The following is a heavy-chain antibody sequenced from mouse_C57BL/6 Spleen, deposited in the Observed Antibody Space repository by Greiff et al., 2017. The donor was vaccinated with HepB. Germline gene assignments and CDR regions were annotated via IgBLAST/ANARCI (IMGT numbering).Heavy chain of an antibody. CDR1: GFTFSSYA. Sequence: EVKLVESGGGLVKPGGSLKLSCAASGFTFSSYAMSWVRQTPEKRLEWVATISDGGSYTYYPDNVKGRFTISRDNAKNNLYLQMSHLKSEDTAMYYCARGGNYLTWFAYWGQGTTLTVSS. V-gene: IGHV5-4*03. J-gene: IGHJ2*01. CDR2: ISDGGSYT. CDR3: ARGGNYLTWFAY. D-gene: IGHD2-1*01.